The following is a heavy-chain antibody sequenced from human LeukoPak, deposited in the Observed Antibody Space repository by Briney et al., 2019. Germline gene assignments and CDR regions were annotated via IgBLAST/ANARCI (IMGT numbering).Heavy chain of an antibody. D-gene: IGHD2-2*01. Sequence: GESLKISCKGSGYSFTSYWIGWVRQMPGKGLEWMGIIYPGDSDTRYSPSFQGQVTLSADKSISTAYLQWSSLKASDTAMYYCATSQGTSGWAYYFDYWGQGTLVTVSS. CDR1: GYSFTSYW. J-gene: IGHJ4*02. CDR3: ATSQGTSGWAYYFDY. CDR2: IYPGDSDT. V-gene: IGHV5-51*01.